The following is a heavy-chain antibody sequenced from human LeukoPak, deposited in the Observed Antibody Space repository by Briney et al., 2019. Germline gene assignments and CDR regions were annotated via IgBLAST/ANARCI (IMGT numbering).Heavy chain of an antibody. V-gene: IGHV1-18*04. D-gene: IGHD3-9*01. CDR3: ARDHYDILTGYRRPDY. Sequence: GAPVKVSCKASGYTFTGYYMHWVRQAPGQGLEWMGWISAYNGNTNYAQKLQGRVTMTTDTSTSTAYMELRSLRSDDTAVYYCARDHYDILTGYRRPDYWGQGTLVTVSS. CDR2: ISAYNGNT. J-gene: IGHJ4*02. CDR1: GYTFTGYY.